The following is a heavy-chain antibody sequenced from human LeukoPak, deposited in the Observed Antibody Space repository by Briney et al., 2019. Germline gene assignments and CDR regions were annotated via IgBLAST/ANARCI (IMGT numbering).Heavy chain of an antibody. V-gene: IGHV3-30*04. CDR3: ARVDDLDAFDT. CDR2: IADDGSNK. CDR1: GFTFSSYA. J-gene: IGHJ3*02. Sequence: PGGSLRLSCTASGFTFSSYAMHWVRQAPGKGLEWVAVIADDGSNKYYADSVKGRFTISRDNSNNTLYLQMNSLRAEDTAVYYCARVDDLDAFDTRGQGTIVTVSS. D-gene: IGHD2-2*03.